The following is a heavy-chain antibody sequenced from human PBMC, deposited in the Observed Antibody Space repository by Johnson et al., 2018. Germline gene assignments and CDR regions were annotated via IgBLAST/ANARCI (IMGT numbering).Heavy chain of an antibody. CDR3: AKVIGVTRYDAFDV. J-gene: IGHJ3*01. D-gene: IGHD2-21*02. Sequence: VQLVESGGGLVQPGGSLRLSCAASGFTFSSYSMSWVRQAPGKGLEGFTAISGDGCITKYADSVKGRFTISRDNSKNTLDLQMNSLSAEDTAVDYCAKVIGVTRYDAFDVWGQGTMVTVSS. V-gene: IGHV3-23*04. CDR1: GFTFSSYS. CDR2: ISGDGCIT.